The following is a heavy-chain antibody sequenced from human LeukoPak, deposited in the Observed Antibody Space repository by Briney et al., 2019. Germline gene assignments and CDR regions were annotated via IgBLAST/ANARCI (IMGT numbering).Heavy chain of an antibody. Sequence: SETLSLTCAVYGGSFSGYYWSWIRQPPGKGLEWIGEINHSGSTNYNPSLKSRVTISVDTSKNQFSLKLSSVTAADTAVYYCARRSISGNSWDYFDYWGQGTLVTVSS. CDR2: INHSGST. CDR1: GGSFSGYY. V-gene: IGHV4-34*01. CDR3: ARRSISGNSWDYFDY. J-gene: IGHJ4*02. D-gene: IGHD4-23*01.